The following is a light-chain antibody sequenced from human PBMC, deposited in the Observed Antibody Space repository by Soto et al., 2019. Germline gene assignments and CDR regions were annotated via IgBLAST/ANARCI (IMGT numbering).Light chain of an antibody. CDR1: SSDVGGYNY. Sequence: QAVVTQPASVSGSPGQSITISCAGTSSDVGGYNYVSWYQQHPGKAPKLLIYDVNNRPSGIPDRFSGSRSGNTASLAISGLQAEDEADYYCSSYTPSSTVLFGGGTKLTVL. CDR2: DVN. J-gene: IGLJ2*01. CDR3: SSYTPSSTVL. V-gene: IGLV2-14*01.